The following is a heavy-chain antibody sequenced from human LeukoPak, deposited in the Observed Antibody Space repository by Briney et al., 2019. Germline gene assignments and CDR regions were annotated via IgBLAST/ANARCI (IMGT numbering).Heavy chain of an antibody. D-gene: IGHD2-2*01. Sequence: ASVNVSFKASGYTFTSYGISWVRQAPGQGLEWMGWISAYNGNTNYAQKLQGRVTMTTDTSTSTAYMELRSLRSDDTAVYYCARRGYCSSTSCEKFDYWGQGTLVTVSS. V-gene: IGHV1-18*04. CDR3: ARRGYCSSTSCEKFDY. CDR1: GYTFTSYG. CDR2: ISAYNGNT. J-gene: IGHJ4*02.